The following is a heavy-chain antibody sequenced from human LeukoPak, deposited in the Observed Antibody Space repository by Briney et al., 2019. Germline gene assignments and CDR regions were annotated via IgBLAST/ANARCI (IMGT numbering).Heavy chain of an antibody. J-gene: IGHJ4*02. CDR2: IRYDGSNR. V-gene: IGHV3-30*02. CDR3: ASEYYYDSSGYYTWFDY. D-gene: IGHD3-22*01. Sequence: GGSLRLSCGVSGFTFSSYGMHWVRQAPGKGLEWVAYIRYDGSNRHYADSVKGRFTISRDNSKNTLYLQMNSLRVEDTAVYYCASEYYYDSSGYYTWFDYWGQGTLVTVSS. CDR1: GFTFSSYG.